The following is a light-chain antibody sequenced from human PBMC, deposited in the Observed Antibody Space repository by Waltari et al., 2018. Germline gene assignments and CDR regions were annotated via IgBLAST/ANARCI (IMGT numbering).Light chain of an antibody. CDR1: QSISSY. V-gene: IGKV1-39*01. J-gene: IGKJ5*01. CDR3: QQWYSTDSIS. Sequence: DIQMTQSPTSLSASVGDRVIITCRASQSISSYLNWYQQKPGTAPKLLIYAASTLQRVVPSRFSGSGSGTDFTLTISSLQPEDFATYYCQQWYSTDSISFGQGTRLDTK. CDR2: AAS.